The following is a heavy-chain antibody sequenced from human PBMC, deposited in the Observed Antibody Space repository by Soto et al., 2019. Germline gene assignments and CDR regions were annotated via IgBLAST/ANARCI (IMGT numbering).Heavy chain of an antibody. CDR1: GGSISSSSYY. Sequence: QLQLQESGPGLVKPSETLSLTCTVSGGSISSSSYYWGWIRQPPGKGLEWIGSIYYSGSTYYNPSLKRRVTISVDTSKNQFSLKLSSVTAADTAVYYCARHRPLWFGRYYFDYWGQGTLVTVSS. D-gene: IGHD3-10*01. CDR2: IYYSGST. J-gene: IGHJ4*02. V-gene: IGHV4-39*01. CDR3: ARHRPLWFGRYYFDY.